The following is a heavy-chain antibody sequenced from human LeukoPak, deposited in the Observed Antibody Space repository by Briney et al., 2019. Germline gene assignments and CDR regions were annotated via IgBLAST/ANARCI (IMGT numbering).Heavy chain of an antibody. CDR1: GYTFTDYY. CDR2: INANRGGT. Sequence: ASVKVSCKASGYTFTDYYMHWVRQAPGQGLEWMGWINANRGGTNYAQRFQGRVTMTRDTSITTAYMELSRLKSDDTAVYYCARRYCSSTSCYYFDCWGQGTLVTVSS. D-gene: IGHD2-2*01. J-gene: IGHJ4*02. CDR3: ARRYCSSTSCYYFDC. V-gene: IGHV1-2*02.